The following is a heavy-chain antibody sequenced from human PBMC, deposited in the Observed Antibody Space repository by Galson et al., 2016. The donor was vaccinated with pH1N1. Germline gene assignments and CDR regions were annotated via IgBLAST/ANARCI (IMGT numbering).Heavy chain of an antibody. J-gene: IGHJ4*02. Sequence: SLRLSCAASGFTFRSYAMSWVRQAPGKGLEWVSVIYSGGSSTYYADSVKGRFTMSRDSSKNMLYLQMNSLRAEDTAVYYCAKDRAANYGDYWDYWGQGTLVTVSS. CDR2: IYSGGSST. CDR1: GFTFRSYA. V-gene: IGHV3-23*03. D-gene: IGHD4-17*01. CDR3: AKDRAANYGDYWDY.